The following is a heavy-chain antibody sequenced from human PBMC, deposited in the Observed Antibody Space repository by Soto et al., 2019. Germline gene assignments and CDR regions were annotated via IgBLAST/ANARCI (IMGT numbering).Heavy chain of an antibody. V-gene: IGHV4-39*01. Sequence: PSETLSLTCTVSGGSISSSSYYWGWIRQPPGKGLEWIGSIYYSGSTYYNPSLKSRVTISVDTSNNQFSLNLNSVTASDTAVYYCAGRNSLASVSLNFRELSNYKWIDPWGPGTLVTVS. CDR3: AGRNSLASVSLNFRELSNYKWIDP. CDR2: IYYSGST. J-gene: IGHJ5*02. D-gene: IGHD3-16*02. CDR1: GGSISSSSYY.